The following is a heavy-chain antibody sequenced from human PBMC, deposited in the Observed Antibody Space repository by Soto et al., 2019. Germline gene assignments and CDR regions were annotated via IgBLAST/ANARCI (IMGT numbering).Heavy chain of an antibody. CDR3: TTSVRVHGDYDY. D-gene: IGHD4-17*01. Sequence: EVQLVESGGGLVEPGGSLRLSCAVSTITFNNAWMSWVRQAPGKGLEWVGHMKSKADGGTTEYAAPVTGRFTISRDESKNTLYLQMDSLKVEDTAVYYCTTSVRVHGDYDYWGQGTLVTVSS. V-gene: IGHV3-15*01. CDR2: MKSKADGGTT. CDR1: TITFNNAW. J-gene: IGHJ4*02.